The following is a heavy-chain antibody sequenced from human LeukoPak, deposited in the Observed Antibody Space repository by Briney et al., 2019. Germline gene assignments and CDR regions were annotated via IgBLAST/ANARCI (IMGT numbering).Heavy chain of an antibody. J-gene: IGHJ4*02. D-gene: IGHD1-26*01. V-gene: IGHV1-24*01. CDR1: GYTLTELS. CDR3: ATVGGSYYRGYYFDY. Sequence: ASVKVSCKVSGYTLTELSMHWVRQAPGRGLEWMGGFDPEDGETIYAQKFQGRVTMTEDTSTDTAYMELSSLRSEDTAVYYCATVGGSYYRGYYFDYWGQGTLVTVSS. CDR2: FDPEDGET.